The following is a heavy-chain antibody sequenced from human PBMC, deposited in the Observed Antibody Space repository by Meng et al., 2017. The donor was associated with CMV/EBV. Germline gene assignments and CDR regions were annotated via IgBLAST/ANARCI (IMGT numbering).Heavy chain of an antibody. Sequence: SETLSLTCTVSGGSVSSGSYYWSWIRQPPGKGLEWIGEINHSGSTNYNPSLKSRVTISVDTSKNQFSLKLSSVTAADTAVYYCARGGYSSSWYRYFQHWGQGTLVTVSS. CDR1: GGSVSSGSYY. D-gene: IGHD6-13*01. V-gene: IGHV4-61*01. CDR3: ARGGYSSSWYRYFQH. J-gene: IGHJ1*01. CDR2: INHSGST.